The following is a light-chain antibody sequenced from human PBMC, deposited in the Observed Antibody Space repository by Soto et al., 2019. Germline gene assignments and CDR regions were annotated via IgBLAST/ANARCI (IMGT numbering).Light chain of an antibody. Sequence: QLVLTQSPSASASLGASVKLTCTLSSGHSSYAIAWHQQQPEKGPRYLMKLNSDGSHSKGDGIPDRFSGSSSGAERYLTISSLQSEDEADYYCQTWGTVVFGGGTQVTVL. V-gene: IGLV4-69*01. CDR1: SGHSSYA. J-gene: IGLJ2*01. CDR2: LNSDGSH. CDR3: QTWGTVV.